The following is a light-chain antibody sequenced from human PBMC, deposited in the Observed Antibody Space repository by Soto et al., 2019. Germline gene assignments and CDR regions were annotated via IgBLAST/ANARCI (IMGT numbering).Light chain of an antibody. CDR2: AAS. CDR1: QSISNH. J-gene: IGKJ4*01. CDR3: QQSYSNILS. V-gene: IGKV1-39*01. Sequence: DIQMTQSPSSLSASVEDRVIITCRASQSISNHLNWYQQKPGKAPKLLIFAASSLQSGVPSRFSGSRSGPDFTLTISSLQPEDFATYYCQQSYSNILSFGGGTRVEL.